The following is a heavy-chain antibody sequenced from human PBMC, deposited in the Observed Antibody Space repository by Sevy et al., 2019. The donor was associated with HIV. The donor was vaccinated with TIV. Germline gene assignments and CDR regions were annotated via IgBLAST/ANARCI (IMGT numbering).Heavy chain of an antibody. V-gene: IGHV4-59*01. CDR1: GGSISSYY. D-gene: IGHD6-19*01. CDR2: VYYSGNT. Sequence: SETLSLTCSVSGGSISSYYCSWIRQSPGKGLEWIGYVYYSGNTNYNPSLKSRVTISVDTSKNQFSLKLRSVTAADTAVYYCARDPIAEAPYFGNWGQGILVTVSS. CDR3: ARDPIAEAPYFGN. J-gene: IGHJ4*02.